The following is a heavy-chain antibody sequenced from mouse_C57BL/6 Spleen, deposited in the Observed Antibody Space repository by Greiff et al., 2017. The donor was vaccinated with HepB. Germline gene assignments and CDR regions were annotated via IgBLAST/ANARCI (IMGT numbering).Heavy chain of an antibody. V-gene: IGHV5-17*01. Sequence: EVQLVESGGGLVKPGGSLKLSCAASGFTFSDYGMHWVRQAPEKGLEWVAYISSGSSTIYYADTVKGRFTISRDNAKNTLFLQMTSLRSEDTAMYYCARGDYDDALLDYWGQGTTLTVSS. J-gene: IGHJ2*01. D-gene: IGHD2-4*01. CDR1: GFTFSDYG. CDR2: ISSGSSTI. CDR3: ARGDYDDALLDY.